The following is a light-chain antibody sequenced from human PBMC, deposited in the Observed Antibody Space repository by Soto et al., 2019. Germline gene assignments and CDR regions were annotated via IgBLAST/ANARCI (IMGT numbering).Light chain of an antibody. CDR3: QQYYSPPYT. CDR1: QSVLYSSNNKNY. CDR2: WAS. J-gene: IGKJ2*01. Sequence: DIVMTQSPDSLAVSLGERATINCKSSQSVLYSSNNKNYLAWYQQKPGQPPKLLIYWASTRESGVPDRFSGSGSGTDFTLTISSLKDEDVAVYYCQQYYSPPYTFGQGTKLEIK. V-gene: IGKV4-1*01.